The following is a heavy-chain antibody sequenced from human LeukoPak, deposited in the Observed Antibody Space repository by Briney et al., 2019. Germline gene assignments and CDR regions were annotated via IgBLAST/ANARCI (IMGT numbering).Heavy chain of an antibody. D-gene: IGHD3-22*01. J-gene: IGHJ4*02. CDR2: FDPEDGET. CDR3: ATEVRTEIVVPTFDY. Sequence: ASVKVSCKVSGYTLTELSMHWVRQAPGKGLEWMGGFDPEDGETIYAQKFQGRVTMTEDTSTDTAYMELSSLRPEDTAVYYCATEVRTEIVVPTFDYWGQGTLVTVSS. CDR1: GYTLTELS. V-gene: IGHV1-24*01.